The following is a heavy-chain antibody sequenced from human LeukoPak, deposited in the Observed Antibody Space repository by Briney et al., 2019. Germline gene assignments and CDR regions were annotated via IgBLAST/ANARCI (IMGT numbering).Heavy chain of an antibody. Sequence: ASVKVSCKVSGYTLTELSMHWVRQAPGKGLEWMGGFDPEDGETIYAQKFQGRVTMTEDTSTDTAYMELSNLRSEDTAVYYCATAIDYGDSYDAFDIWGQGTMVTVSS. D-gene: IGHD4-17*01. CDR3: ATAIDYGDSYDAFDI. J-gene: IGHJ3*02. CDR2: FDPEDGET. CDR1: GYTLTELS. V-gene: IGHV1-24*01.